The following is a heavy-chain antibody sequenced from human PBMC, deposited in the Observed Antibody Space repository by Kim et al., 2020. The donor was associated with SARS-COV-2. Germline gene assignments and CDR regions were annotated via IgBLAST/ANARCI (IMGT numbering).Heavy chain of an antibody. J-gene: IGHJ6*02. CDR3: ARDIVVVPAYLAYYYYGMDV. V-gene: IGHV1-3*01. CDR1: GYTFTSYA. Sequence: ASVKVSCKASGYTFTSYAMHWVRQAPGQRLEWMGWINAGNGNTKYSQKFQGRVTITRDTSASTAYMELSSLRSEDTAVYYCARDIVVVPAYLAYYYYGMDVWGQGTTVTVSS. D-gene: IGHD2-2*01. CDR2: INAGNGNT.